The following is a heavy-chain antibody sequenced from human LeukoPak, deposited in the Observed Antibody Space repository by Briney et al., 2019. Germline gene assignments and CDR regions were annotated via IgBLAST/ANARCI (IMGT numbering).Heavy chain of an antibody. CDR1: GYTFTGYY. D-gene: IGHD5-12*01. V-gene: IGHV1-2*02. Sequence: ASVKVSCKASGYTFTGYYMHWVRQAPGQGLEWMGWINPNSGGTNYAQKFQGRVTMTRDTSISTAYMELSRLRSDDTAVYYCARDKEWSGYSGYELWYFGLWGRGTLVTVSS. CDR2: INPNSGGT. J-gene: IGHJ2*01. CDR3: ARDKEWSGYSGYELWYFGL.